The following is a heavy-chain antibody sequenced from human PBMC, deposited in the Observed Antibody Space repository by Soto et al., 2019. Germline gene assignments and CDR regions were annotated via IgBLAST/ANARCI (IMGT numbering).Heavy chain of an antibody. J-gene: IGHJ4*02. CDR1: GFTFSSYW. V-gene: IGHV3-74*03. D-gene: IGHD3-10*01. CDR2: MNIDGSYT. CDR3: ARGPSGYGSD. Sequence: GGSLRLSCAASGFTFSSYWMHWFRQAPGKGLVWVSRMNIDGSYTSYADAATGRFTISRDNAKNTLYLQMNSLRADDTALYFCARGPSGYGSDWGQGTLVTVSS.